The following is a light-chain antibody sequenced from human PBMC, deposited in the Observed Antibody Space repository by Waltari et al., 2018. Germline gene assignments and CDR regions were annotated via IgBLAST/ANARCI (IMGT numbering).Light chain of an antibody. V-gene: IGKV4-1*01. J-gene: IGKJ2*03. CDR2: WAS. Sequence: IVMTQSPASLAVSLGERATINCKANQSVFFSSTNKNYVAWYQQRPGQPPRLILSWASSRESGVPDRVVGSGSGTDFTLTINSLQAEDVALYYCQHYYRTPYSFGQGTKLEIK. CDR3: QHYYRTPYS. CDR1: QSVFFSSTNKNY.